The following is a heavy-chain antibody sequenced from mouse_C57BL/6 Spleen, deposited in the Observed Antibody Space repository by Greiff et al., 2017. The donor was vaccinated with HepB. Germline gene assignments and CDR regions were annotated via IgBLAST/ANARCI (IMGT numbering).Heavy chain of an antibody. CDR1: GYTFTDYY. J-gene: IGHJ4*01. CDR3: ARGGTTVVAGNAMDY. V-gene: IGHV1-26*01. D-gene: IGHD1-1*01. CDR2: INPNNGGT. Sequence: EVQLQQSGPELVKPGASVKISCKASGYTFTDYYMNWVKQSHGKSLEWIGDINPNNGGTSYNQKFKGKATLTVDKSSSTAYMELRSLTSEDSAVYYCARGGTTVVAGNAMDYWGQGTSVTVSS.